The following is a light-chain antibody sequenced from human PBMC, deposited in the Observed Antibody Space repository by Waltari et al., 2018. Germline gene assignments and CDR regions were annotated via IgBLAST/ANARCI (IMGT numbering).Light chain of an antibody. J-gene: IGLJ2*01. CDR3: SSYAGSNNLL. V-gene: IGLV2-8*01. CDR2: EVN. Sequence: QSALTQPPSASGSPGQSVTISCTGTSSDVGGSNYVSWYQQHPGKAPKVMIYEVNKRPSGVPDRFSGPKSGNTASLTVSGLQAEDEADYYCSSYAGSNNLLFGGGTKLTVL. CDR1: SSDVGGSNY.